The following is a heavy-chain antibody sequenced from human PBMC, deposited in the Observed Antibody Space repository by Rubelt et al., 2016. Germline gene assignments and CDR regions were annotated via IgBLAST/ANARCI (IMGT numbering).Heavy chain of an antibody. CDR2: IYSGGST. D-gene: IGHD7-27*01. Sequence: EVQLVESGGGLVQPGGSLRLSCAASGFTVSSNYMSWVRQAPGKGLEWVSVIYSGGSTYYADSVKGRFTISRDKSKNTLDLHMNSRSAEDTAVYYCARNWGFDYWGQGTLVTVSS. CDR3: ARNWGFDY. J-gene: IGHJ4*02. V-gene: IGHV3-66*01. CDR1: GFTVSSNY.